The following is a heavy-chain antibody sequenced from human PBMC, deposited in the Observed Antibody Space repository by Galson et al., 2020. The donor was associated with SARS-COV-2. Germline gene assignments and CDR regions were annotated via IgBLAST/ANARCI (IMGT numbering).Heavy chain of an antibody. J-gene: IGHJ4*02. CDR3: ARGLCGGDCYED. Sequence: GGSLRLSCAASGFTFSDYFMNWVRQAPGKGPEWVSAISGSSSHIYYADSVKGRFTISRDNAKNSVYLQMNSLRAEDTAVYYCARGLCGGDCYEDWGQGTLVTVSS. CDR2: ISGSSSHI. D-gene: IGHD2-21*02. V-gene: IGHV3-21*01. CDR1: GFTFSDYF.